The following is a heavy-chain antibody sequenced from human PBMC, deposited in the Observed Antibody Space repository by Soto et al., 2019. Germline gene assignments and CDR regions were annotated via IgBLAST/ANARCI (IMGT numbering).Heavy chain of an antibody. D-gene: IGHD4-17*01. CDR2: IYYSGST. V-gene: IGHV4-30-4*01. CDR1: GGSISSGDYY. J-gene: IGHJ5*02. Sequence: SETLSLTCTVYGGSISSGDYYWSWIRQPPGKGLEWIGYIYYSGSTYYNPSLKSRVTISVDTSKNQFSLKLSSVTAADTAVYYCAREQGSVTKNWFDPWGQGTLVTVSS. CDR3: AREQGSVTKNWFDP.